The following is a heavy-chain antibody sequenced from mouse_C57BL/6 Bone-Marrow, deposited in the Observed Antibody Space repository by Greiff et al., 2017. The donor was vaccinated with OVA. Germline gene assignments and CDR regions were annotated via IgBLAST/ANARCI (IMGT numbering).Heavy chain of an antibody. CDR3: ARHEGVVAPYWYFDV. D-gene: IGHD1-1*01. V-gene: IGHV1-62-2*01. Sequence: VQVVESGAELVKPGASVKLSCKASGYTFTEYTIHWVKQRSGQGLEWIGWFYPGSGSIKYNEKFKDKATLTADKSSSTVYMELSRLTSEDSAVYFCARHEGVVAPYWYFDVWGTGTTVTVSS. CDR2: FYPGSGSI. J-gene: IGHJ1*03. CDR1: GYTFTEYT.